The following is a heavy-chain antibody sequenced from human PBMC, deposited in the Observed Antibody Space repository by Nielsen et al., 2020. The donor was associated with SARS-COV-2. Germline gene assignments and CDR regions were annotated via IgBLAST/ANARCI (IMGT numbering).Heavy chain of an antibody. Sequence: GESLKISCAASGFTFDYAMHWVRQAPGKGLEWVSAISGSGGSTYYADSVKGRFTISRDNSKNTLYLQMNSLRAEDTAVYYCAKLGDYSFFDYWGQGTLVTVSS. D-gene: IGHD4-17*01. J-gene: IGHJ4*02. CDR1: GFTFDYA. CDR2: ISGSGGST. CDR3: AKLGDYSFFDY. V-gene: IGHV3-23*01.